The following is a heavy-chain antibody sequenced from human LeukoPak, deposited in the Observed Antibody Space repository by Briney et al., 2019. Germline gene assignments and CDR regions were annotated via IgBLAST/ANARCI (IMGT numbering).Heavy chain of an antibody. CDR3: ARAQGFTYYDFWSGSPYYYYYMDV. CDR2: IIPIFGTA. V-gene: IGHV1-69*05. J-gene: IGHJ6*03. Sequence: SVKVSCKASGGTFSSYAISWVRQAPGQGLEWMGGIIPIFGTANYAQKFQGRVTITTDESTSTAYIELSSLRSEDTAVYCCARAQGFTYYDFWSGSPYYYYYMDVWGKGTTVTVSS. CDR1: GGTFSSYA. D-gene: IGHD3-3*01.